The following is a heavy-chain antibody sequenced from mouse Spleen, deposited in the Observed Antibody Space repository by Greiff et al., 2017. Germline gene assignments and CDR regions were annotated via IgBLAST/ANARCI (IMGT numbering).Heavy chain of an antibody. CDR3: AKGVYGNFAWFAY. V-gene: IGHV1S137*01. J-gene: IGHJ3*01. CDR2: ISTYYGDA. CDR1: GYTFTDYA. Sequence: QVLLKESGAELVRPGVSVKISCTGSGYTFTDYAMHWVHQSHAKSLEWIGVISTYYGDASYNQKFKGKATMTVDNSSSTAYMELARLTSEDSAIYYCAKGVYGNFAWFAYWGQGTLVTVSA. D-gene: IGHD2-1*01.